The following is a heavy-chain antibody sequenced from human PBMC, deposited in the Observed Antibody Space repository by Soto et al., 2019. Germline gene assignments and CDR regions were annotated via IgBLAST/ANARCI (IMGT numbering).Heavy chain of an antibody. CDR3: AREEYSKFDP. CDR1: GGSISSYY. CDR2: IYYSGST. J-gene: IGHJ5*02. D-gene: IGHD5-18*01. Sequence: SETLSLTCTVSGGSISSYYWSWIRQPPGKGLEWIGYIYYSGSTNYNPSLKSRVTISVDTSKNQFSLKLSSVTAADTAVYYCAREEYSKFDPWGQGTLVTVSS. V-gene: IGHV4-59*01.